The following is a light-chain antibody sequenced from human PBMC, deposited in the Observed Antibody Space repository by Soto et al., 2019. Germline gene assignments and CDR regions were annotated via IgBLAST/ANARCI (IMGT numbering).Light chain of an antibody. CDR2: GAS. V-gene: IGKV3-20*01. J-gene: IGKJ5*01. CDR1: QSVSSTY. Sequence: EIVLTQSPGTLSLSPGERATLSCRASQSVSSTYLAWYQQKAGQAPRLLIYGASSRATGIPDRFSGSGSGTDFTLTISRLEPEDFAVYYCQQYSSSPDTFGHGTRLEIK. CDR3: QQYSSSPDT.